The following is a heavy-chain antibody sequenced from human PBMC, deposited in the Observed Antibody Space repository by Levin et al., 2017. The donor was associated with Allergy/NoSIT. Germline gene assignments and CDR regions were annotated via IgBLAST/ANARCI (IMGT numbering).Heavy chain of an antibody. CDR2: INTDSGDT. CDR1: GYTFSNHG. Sequence: GASVKVSCKTSGYTFSNHGMHWVRQAPGERLEWMGWINTDSGDTTYSQQFKGRVTIARDKSANTAYIQVSSLRSEDTAVYYCARSLGYCSNGNCWFDSWGQGTLVTVSS. CDR3: ARSLGYCSNGNCWFDS. D-gene: IGHD2-8*01. V-gene: IGHV1-3*04. J-gene: IGHJ5*01.